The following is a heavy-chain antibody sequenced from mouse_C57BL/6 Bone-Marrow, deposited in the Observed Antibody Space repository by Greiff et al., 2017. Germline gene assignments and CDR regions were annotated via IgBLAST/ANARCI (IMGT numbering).Heavy chain of an antibody. J-gene: IGHJ3*01. CDR2: IYPGGGYT. Sequence: VQLQQSGAELVRPGTSVKMSCKASGYTFTNYWIGWAKQRPGHGLEWIGDIYPGGGYTNYNEKFKGKATLTADKSSSAAYMQFSSLTSENSAIFFSARSYNYGWGGAYWGEGALVTVSA. CDR3: ARSYNYGWGGAY. V-gene: IGHV1-63*01. CDR1: GYTFTNYW. D-gene: IGHD1-2*01.